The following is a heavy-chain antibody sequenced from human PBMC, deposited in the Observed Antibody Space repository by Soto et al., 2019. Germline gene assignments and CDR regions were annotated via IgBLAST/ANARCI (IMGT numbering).Heavy chain of an antibody. J-gene: IGHJ5*02. CDR3: ARVIAARTRWFDP. V-gene: IGHV4-30-2*01. D-gene: IGHD2-15*01. Sequence: TLSLTCAVSGGSISSGGYSWSWIRHPPGKGLEWIGEINHSGSTNYNPSLKSRVTISVDTSKNQFSLKLSSVTAADTAVYYCARVIAARTRWFDPWGQGTLVTVSS. CDR2: INHSGST. CDR1: GGSISSGGYS.